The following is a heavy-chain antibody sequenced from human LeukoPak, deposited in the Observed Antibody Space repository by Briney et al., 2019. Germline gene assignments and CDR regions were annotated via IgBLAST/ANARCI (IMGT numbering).Heavy chain of an antibody. Sequence: ASVKVSCKASAYTSTSYDINWVRQATAQGIEWMGWMNPNSGNTGNAQKFQGRVTMTRNTSISTAYMELSSLRSEDTAVYYCARVFPSYYYDSSGPTDCWGRGTLVTVSS. CDR1: AYTSTSYD. CDR3: ARVFPSYYYDSSGPTDC. CDR2: MNPNSGNT. D-gene: IGHD3-22*01. J-gene: IGHJ4*02. V-gene: IGHV1-8*01.